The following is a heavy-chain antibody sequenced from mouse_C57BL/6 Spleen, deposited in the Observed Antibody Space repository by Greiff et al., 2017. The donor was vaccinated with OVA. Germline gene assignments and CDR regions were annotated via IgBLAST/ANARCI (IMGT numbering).Heavy chain of an antibody. CDR2: IYPSDSET. CDR3: ARTYYSNGYAMDY. Sequence: VQLQQPGAELVRPGSSVKLSCKASGYTFTGYWMDWVKQRPGQGLEWIGNIYPSDSETHYNQKFKDKATLTVDKSSSTAYMQLSSLTSEDSAVYYCARTYYSNGYAMDYWGQGTSVTVSS. D-gene: IGHD2-5*01. CDR1: GYTFTGYW. J-gene: IGHJ4*01. V-gene: IGHV1-61*01.